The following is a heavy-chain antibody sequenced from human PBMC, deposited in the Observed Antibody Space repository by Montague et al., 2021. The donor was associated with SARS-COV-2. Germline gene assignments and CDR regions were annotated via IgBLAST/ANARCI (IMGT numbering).Heavy chain of an antibody. CDR1: GGSFSSHS. CDR2: INHSGTI. D-gene: IGHD3-9*01. J-gene: IGHJ4*02. Sequence: SETLSLTCDVYGGSFSSHSWSWIRQPPGKGLEWTGEINHSGTINXNPSLGRRVTVSVDPSKNRFSLKLNSVTAADTAMYYCVVVDYEVLTGYIPLWGQGAPITVSS. V-gene: IGHV4-34*01. CDR3: VVVDYEVLTGYIPL.